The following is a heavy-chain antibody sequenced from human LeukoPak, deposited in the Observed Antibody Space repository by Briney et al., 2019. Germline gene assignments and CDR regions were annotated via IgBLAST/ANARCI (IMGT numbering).Heavy chain of an antibody. V-gene: IGHV3-74*01. CDR2: INSDGSST. J-gene: IGHJ4*02. D-gene: IGHD2-2*01. CDR3: AKDRRRGIVVVPAAIDY. CDR1: GFTFSSYW. Sequence: PGGSLRLSCAASGFTFSSYWMHWVRQAPGKGLVWVSRINSDGSSTSYADSVKGRFTISRDNSKNTLYLQMNSLRAEDTAVYYCAKDRRRGIVVVPAAIDYWGQGTLVTVSS.